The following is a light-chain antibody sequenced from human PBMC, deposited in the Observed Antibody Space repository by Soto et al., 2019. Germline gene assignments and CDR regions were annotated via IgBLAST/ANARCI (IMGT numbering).Light chain of an antibody. CDR1: QSVSSN. Sequence: EIVMTQSPATLSVSPGERATLSCRTSQSVSSNLAWYQQKPGQAPRLLIYYASTRATGVPARFSGSGSGTEFTLTISSLQSEDFAVYYCQQYNKWPMYTFGQGTKLEIK. J-gene: IGKJ2*01. CDR2: YAS. V-gene: IGKV3-15*01. CDR3: QQYNKWPMYT.